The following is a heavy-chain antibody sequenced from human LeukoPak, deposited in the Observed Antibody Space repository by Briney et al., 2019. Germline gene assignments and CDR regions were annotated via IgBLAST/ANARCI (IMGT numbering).Heavy chain of an antibody. CDR3: ARNILTDPRLFYYVMDV. V-gene: IGHV3-11*01. CDR2: ISSSGSTI. D-gene: IGHD3-9*01. Sequence: GGSLRLSCAASGFTFSDYYMSWIRQAPGKGLERVSYISSSGSTIYYADSVKGRLTISSDNAKNSLYLQMNSLRAEDTAVYCCARNILTDPRLFYYVMDVWGQGATVSVS. J-gene: IGHJ6*01. CDR1: GFTFSDYY.